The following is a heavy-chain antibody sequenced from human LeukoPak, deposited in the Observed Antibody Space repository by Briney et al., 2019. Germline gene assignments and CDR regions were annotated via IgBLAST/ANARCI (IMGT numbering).Heavy chain of an antibody. V-gene: IGHV3-15*01. J-gene: IGHJ4*02. CDR3: ATDGGLTTVTTYADFDY. CDR1: GFSFNDAW. CDR2: IKSKTEGGAT. D-gene: IGHD4-17*01. Sequence: PGGSLRLPCAASGFSFNDAWLSCVRQAPGKGLEGVGRIKSKTEGGATDYAAPVKGRFNISRDDSKNTVYLQMNSLKTDDTAVYYCATDGGLTTVTTYADFDYWGQGSLVTVSS.